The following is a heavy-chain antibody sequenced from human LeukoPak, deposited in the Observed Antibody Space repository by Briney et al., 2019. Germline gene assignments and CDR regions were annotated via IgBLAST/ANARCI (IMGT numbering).Heavy chain of an antibody. CDR3: AGIDDYGDYSDY. Sequence: GGSLRLSCAASGFTVSSNYMSWIRQAPGKGLEWVSYISSSGSTIYYADSVKGRFTISRDNAKNSLYLQMNSLRAEDTAVYYCAGIDDYGDYSDYWGQGTLVTVSS. V-gene: IGHV3-11*01. CDR1: GFTVSSNY. J-gene: IGHJ4*02. D-gene: IGHD4-17*01. CDR2: ISSSGSTI.